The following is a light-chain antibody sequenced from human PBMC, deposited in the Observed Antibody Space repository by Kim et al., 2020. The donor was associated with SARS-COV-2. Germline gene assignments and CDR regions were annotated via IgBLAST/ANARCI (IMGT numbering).Light chain of an antibody. J-gene: IGLJ7*01. V-gene: IGLV4-69*01. CDR3: QTWGTGIRV. CDR2: FNRDGSH. Sequence: QLVLTQSPSASASLGASVKLTCTLSSGHSNYAIAWHQQQPEKGPRYLMRFNRDGSHNKGDGIPDRFSGSSSGAERYLTISSLQSEDEADYYCQTWGTGIRVFGGGTQLTVL. CDR1: SGHSNYA.